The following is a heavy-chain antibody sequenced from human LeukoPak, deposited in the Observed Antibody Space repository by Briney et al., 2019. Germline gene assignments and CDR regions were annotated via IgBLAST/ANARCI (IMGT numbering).Heavy chain of an antibody. J-gene: IGHJ5*02. CDR2: IYYSGST. CDR3: ARHSYYYDSSGYYYPNWFDP. V-gene: IGHV4-39*01. CDR1: GGSISSYY. D-gene: IGHD3-22*01. Sequence: SETLSLTCTVSGGSISSYYWGWIRQPPGKGLEWIGSIYYSGSTYYNPSLKSRVTISVDTSKNQFSLKLSPVTAADTAVDYCARHSYYYDSSGYYYPNWFDPWGQGTLVTVSS.